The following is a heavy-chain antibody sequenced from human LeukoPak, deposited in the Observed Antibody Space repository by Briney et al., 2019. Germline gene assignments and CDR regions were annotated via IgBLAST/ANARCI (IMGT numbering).Heavy chain of an antibody. CDR3: ARWGVISAAGFDY. D-gene: IGHD6-13*01. CDR2: IYHSGST. CDR1: GGSISSSNW. Sequence: SETLSLTCAVSGGSISSSNWWSWVRPPPGTGLEWIGEIYHSGSTNYNPSLKSRVTISVDKSKNQFSLKLSSVTAADTAVYYCARWGVISAAGFDYWGQGTLVTGSS. J-gene: IGHJ4*02. V-gene: IGHV4-4*02.